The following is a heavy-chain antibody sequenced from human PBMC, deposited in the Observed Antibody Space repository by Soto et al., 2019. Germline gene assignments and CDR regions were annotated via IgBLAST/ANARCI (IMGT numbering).Heavy chain of an antibody. CDR2: IIPIFGTA. D-gene: IGHD6-19*01. V-gene: IGHV1-69*01. CDR3: ARGKGSGWSGYYYYGMDV. Sequence: QVQLVQSGAEVKKPGSSVKVSCKASGGTFSSYAISWVRQAPGQGLEWMGGIIPIFGTANYAQKFQGRVTITADESTSTAYMELSSLRSEDTAVYYCARGKGSGWSGYYYYGMDVWGQGTTVTVSS. J-gene: IGHJ6*02. CDR1: GGTFSSYA.